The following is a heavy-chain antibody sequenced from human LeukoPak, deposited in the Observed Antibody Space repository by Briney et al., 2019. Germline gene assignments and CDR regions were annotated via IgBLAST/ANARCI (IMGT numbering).Heavy chain of an antibody. V-gene: IGHV4-30-4*08. D-gene: IGHD3-10*01. Sequence: SETLSLTCTVSGGSISSGDYYWSWIRQPPGKGLEWIGYIYYSGSTYYNPSLKSRVTISVGTSKNQFSLKLSSVTAADTAVYYCARAGDGSGSYVYYYYMDVWGKGTTVTVSS. CDR1: GGSISSGDYY. CDR2: IYYSGST. CDR3: ARAGDGSGSYVYYYYMDV. J-gene: IGHJ6*03.